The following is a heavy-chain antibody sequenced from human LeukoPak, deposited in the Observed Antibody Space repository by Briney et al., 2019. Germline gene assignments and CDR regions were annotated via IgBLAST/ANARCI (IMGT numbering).Heavy chain of an antibody. CDR2: INPNSGGT. J-gene: IGHJ4*02. D-gene: IGHD2-2*02. CDR1: GYTFTDYY. V-gene: IGHV1-2*06. CDR3: TRDIAGYTSIGFDY. Sequence: GASVKVSCKASGYTFTDYYIHWVRQAPGQGREWMGRINPNSGGTNYAQKFQGRVTMTRDTSISTAYMEVNRLISDDTAVYYCTRDIAGYTSIGFDYWGQGTLVTVSS.